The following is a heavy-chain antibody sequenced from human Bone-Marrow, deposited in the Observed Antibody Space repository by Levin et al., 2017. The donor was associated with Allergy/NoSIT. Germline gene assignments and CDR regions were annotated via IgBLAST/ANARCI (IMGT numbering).Heavy chain of an antibody. V-gene: IGHV1-24*01. CDR3: ATLQSADTSDYYFGLDV. J-gene: IGHJ6*02. CDR1: GHIFSDLG. D-gene: IGHD3-22*01. Sequence: WASVKVSCKVTGHIFSDLGMHWVRQAPGRGLEWMGGFDPIDGENLYAQKFQGRITMTEDTSADTAFLEVRSLTETDTAVYYCATLQSADTSDYYFGLDVWGQGTSVTVSS. CDR2: FDPIDGEN.